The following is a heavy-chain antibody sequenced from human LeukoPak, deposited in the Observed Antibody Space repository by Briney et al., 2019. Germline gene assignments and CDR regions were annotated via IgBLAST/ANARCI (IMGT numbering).Heavy chain of an antibody. D-gene: IGHD3-9*01. CDR3: ARGYYDILTGENYYYYYMDV. CDR2: IYYSGST. V-gene: IGHV4-59*01. CDR1: GGSISSYC. J-gene: IGHJ6*03. Sequence: PSETLSLTCTVSGGSISSYCWSWIRQPPGKGLEWIGYIYYSGSTNYNPSLKSRVTISVDTSKNQFSLKLSSVTAADTAVYYCARGYYDILTGENYYYYYMDVWGKGTTVTVSS.